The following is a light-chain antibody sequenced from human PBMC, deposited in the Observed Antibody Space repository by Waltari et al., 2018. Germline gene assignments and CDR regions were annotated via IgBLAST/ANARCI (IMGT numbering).Light chain of an antibody. CDR2: DAS. Sequence: EIVLTPSPGTLSLSPGERATLSCSASQSVGRSLAWYQQKPGQAPRLLIYDASSRATGTPGRFSGSGSGTDFSLAISSLEPEDFAVYYCQHYVNLPATFGQGTKVEIK. V-gene: IGKV3-20*01. J-gene: IGKJ1*01. CDR3: QHYVNLPAT. CDR1: QSVGRS.